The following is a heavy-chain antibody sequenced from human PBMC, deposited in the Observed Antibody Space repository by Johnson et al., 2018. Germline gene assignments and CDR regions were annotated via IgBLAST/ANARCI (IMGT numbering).Heavy chain of an antibody. CDR3: ARSNAYYYDSSGYRDYYYYMDV. CDR2: TRNKANSYTT. Sequence: VQLVQSGGGVVQAGRSLRLSCAASGFTFSDHYMDWVRQAPGKGLEWVGRTRNKANSYTTEYAASVKGRCTIPKDDSKNSLYLQMNSLKTEDTAVYYCARSNAYYYDSSGYRDYYYYMDVWGKGTTVTVSS. V-gene: IGHV3-72*01. J-gene: IGHJ6*03. D-gene: IGHD3-22*01. CDR1: GFTFSDHY.